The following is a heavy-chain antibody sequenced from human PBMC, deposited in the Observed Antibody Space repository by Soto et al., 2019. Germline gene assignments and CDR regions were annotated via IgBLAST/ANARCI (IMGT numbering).Heavy chain of an antibody. CDR3: ARDRNIRYFDWTPFDP. D-gene: IGHD3-9*01. V-gene: IGHV1-69*13. CDR2: IIPIFGTA. Sequence: ASVKVSCKASGGTFSSYAISWVRQAPGQGLEWMGGIIPIFGTANYAQKFQGRVTITADESTSTAYMELSSLRSEDTAVYYCARDRNIRYFDWTPFDPWGQGTLVTVSS. J-gene: IGHJ5*02. CDR1: GGTFSSYA.